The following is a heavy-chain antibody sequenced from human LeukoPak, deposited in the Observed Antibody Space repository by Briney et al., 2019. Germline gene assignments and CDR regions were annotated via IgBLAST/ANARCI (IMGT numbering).Heavy chain of an antibody. D-gene: IGHD6-6*01. V-gene: IGHV4-4*02. CDR1: GGSISSNNW. CDR2: IYHSGNT. J-gene: IGHJ4*02. CDR3: ARDVGARLPGY. Sequence: SETLSLTCAVSGGSISSNNWWGWVRQPPGKGLEWIGEIYHSGNTNYNPSLKSRVTISVDKSKNQLSLKLSSVTAADTAVYYCARDVGARLPGYWGQGTLVTVSS.